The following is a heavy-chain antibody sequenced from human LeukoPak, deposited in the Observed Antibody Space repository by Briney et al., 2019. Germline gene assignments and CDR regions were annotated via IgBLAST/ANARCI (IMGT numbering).Heavy chain of an antibody. CDR2: IYSGGST. Sequence: GGSLRLSCAASGFTVSSNYMSWVRQAPGKGLEWVSVIYSGGSTYCAASVKGRFTISRDKSKNTLYLQMNSLRAEDTAVYYCARDRGSSYGYYYYYYMDVWGKGTTVTVSS. CDR1: GFTVSSNY. J-gene: IGHJ6*03. D-gene: IGHD5-18*01. CDR3: ARDRGSSYGYYYYYYMDV. V-gene: IGHV3-53*01.